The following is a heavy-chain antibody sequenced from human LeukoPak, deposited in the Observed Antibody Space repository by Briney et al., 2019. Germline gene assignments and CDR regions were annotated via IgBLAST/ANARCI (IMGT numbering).Heavy chain of an antibody. CDR1: GYTFTSNA. V-gene: IGHV1-2*02. Sequence: ASVKVSCKASGYTFTSNALGWVRQAPGQGLEWMGWINPNSGGTYYAQKFQGRVTMTSDTSISTAYMELSRLRSDNTAVYYCARDLYGGTSATFDYWGQGTLVTVSS. J-gene: IGHJ4*02. CDR2: INPNSGGT. CDR3: ARDLYGGTSATFDY. D-gene: IGHD4-23*01.